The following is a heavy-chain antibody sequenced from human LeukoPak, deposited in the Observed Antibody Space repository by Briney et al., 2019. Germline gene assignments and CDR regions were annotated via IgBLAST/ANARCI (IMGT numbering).Heavy chain of an antibody. CDR2: IYTSGST. CDR1: GGSISTGSYY. CDR3: ARVARSMSSSSEDS. J-gene: IGHJ4*02. V-gene: IGHV4-61*02. Sequence: SETLSLTCTVSGGSISTGSYYWNWIRQPAGKGLEWIGRIYTSGSTNYNPSLTSRVTLSVDTSKNQFSLKLNSVTAADTAVYYCARVARSMSSSSEDSWGQGTLVTVSS. D-gene: IGHD6-13*01.